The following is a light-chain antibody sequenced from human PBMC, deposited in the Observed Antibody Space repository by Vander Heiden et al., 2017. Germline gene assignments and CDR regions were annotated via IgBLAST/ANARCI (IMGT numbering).Light chain of an antibody. CDR1: KLGDKY. CDR3: QAGDSSTV. V-gene: IGLV3-1*01. J-gene: IGLJ2*01. CDR2: QDS. Sequence: SYELTQPPSVSVSPGQTASITCSGDKLGDKYACWYQQKPGQSPVLVIYQDSRRPSGIPERFSGSNSGNTATLTISGTQAMDEADYYCQAGDSSTVFGGGTKLTVL.